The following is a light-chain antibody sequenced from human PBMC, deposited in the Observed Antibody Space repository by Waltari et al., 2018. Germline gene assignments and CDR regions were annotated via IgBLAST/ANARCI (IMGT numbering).Light chain of an antibody. V-gene: IGKV3-15*01. CDR3: QQYNVWPRT. CDR1: QSVRNN. J-gene: IGKJ1*01. CDR2: GVS. Sequence: VMTQSPATPSESPGKIVTLTCRASQSVRNNVAWYQQRPGQAPRLLIYGVSTRATDVPAKFSGSRSGTEVTLTINTLQSEDAATYYCQQYNVWPRTFGQGTKVEI.